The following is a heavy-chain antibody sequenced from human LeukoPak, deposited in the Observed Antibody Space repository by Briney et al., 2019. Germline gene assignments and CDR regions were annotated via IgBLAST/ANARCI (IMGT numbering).Heavy chain of an antibody. CDR2: IYTSGST. CDR3: VRELGAGTRYFDY. CDR1: GGSISSYY. V-gene: IGHV4-4*07. D-gene: IGHD1-1*01. J-gene: IGHJ4*02. Sequence: SETPSLTCTVSGGSISSYYWSWIRQPAGKGLEWIGRIYTSGSTNYNPSLKSRVTKSVDTSKNQFSLKLSSVTAADTAVYYCVRELGAGTRYFDYWGQGTLVTVSS.